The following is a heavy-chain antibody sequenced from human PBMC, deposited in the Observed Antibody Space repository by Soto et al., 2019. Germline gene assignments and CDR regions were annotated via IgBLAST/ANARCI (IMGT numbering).Heavy chain of an antibody. CDR1: GGTFSSYT. V-gene: IGHV1-69*02. J-gene: IGHJ3*02. CDR2: IIPILGIA. Sequence: GASVKVSCKASGGTFSSYTISCVRQAPGQGLEWMGRIIPILGIANYAQKFQGRVTITADKSTSTAYMELSSLRSEDTAVYYCARVPSTTIFGALDAFDIWGQGTMVTVS. CDR3: ARVPSTTIFGALDAFDI. D-gene: IGHD3-3*01.